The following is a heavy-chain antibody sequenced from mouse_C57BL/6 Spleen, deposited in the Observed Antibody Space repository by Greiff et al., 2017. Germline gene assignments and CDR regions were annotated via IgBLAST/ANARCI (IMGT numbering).Heavy chain of an antibody. Sequence: EVMLVESGGGLVKPGGSLKLSCAASGFTFSDYGMHWVRQAPEKGLEWVAYISSGSSTIYYADTVKGRFTISRDNAKNTLFLQMTSLGSEDSAMYYCARGHFDYWGQGTTLTVSS. CDR2: ISSGSSTI. V-gene: IGHV5-17*01. J-gene: IGHJ2*01. CDR1: GFTFSDYG. CDR3: ARGHFDY.